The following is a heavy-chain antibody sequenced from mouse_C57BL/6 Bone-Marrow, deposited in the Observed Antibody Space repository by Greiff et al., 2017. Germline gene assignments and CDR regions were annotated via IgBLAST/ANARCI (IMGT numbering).Heavy chain of an antibody. D-gene: IGHD2-2*01. CDR1: GYTFTSYW. CDR3: ARERGYDDGDFDY. Sequence: QVQLQQPGAELVRPGPSVKLSCKASGYTFTSYWMPWVKPRPGQGLEWIGVIAPSDSYTNYNQQFQGTATLTVDTSSSTAYKQLSSLTSEDSAVYYCARERGYDDGDFDYWGQGTTLTVSS. J-gene: IGHJ2*01. CDR2: IAPSDSYT. V-gene: IGHV1-59*01.